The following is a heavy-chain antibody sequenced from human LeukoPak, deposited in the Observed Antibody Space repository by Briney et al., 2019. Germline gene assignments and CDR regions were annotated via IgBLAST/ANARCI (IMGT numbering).Heavy chain of an antibody. CDR2: IYYSGST. D-gene: IGHD1-7*01. J-gene: IGHJ5*02. V-gene: IGHV4-38-2*02. CDR3: ARGITDYNWNFNWFDP. Sequence: SETLSLTCTVSGYSISSGYYWGWIRQPPGKGLEWIGSIYYSGSTYYNPSLKSRVTISVDTSKNQFSLKLSSVTAADTAVYYCARGITDYNWNFNWFDPWGQGTLVTVSS. CDR1: GYSISSGYY.